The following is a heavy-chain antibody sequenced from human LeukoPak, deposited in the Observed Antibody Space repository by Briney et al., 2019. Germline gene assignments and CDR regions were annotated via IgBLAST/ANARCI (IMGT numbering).Heavy chain of an antibody. CDR3: ASAMTTVTTDDY. D-gene: IGHD4-17*01. V-gene: IGHV4-39*01. Sequence: SETLSLTCTVSGGSISSSSYYWGWIRQPPGKGLEWIGSIYYSGSTYYNPSLKSRVTISVDTSKNQFSLKLSSVTAADTTVYYCASAMTTVTTDDYWGQGTLVTVSS. CDR2: IYYSGST. CDR1: GGSISSSSYY. J-gene: IGHJ4*02.